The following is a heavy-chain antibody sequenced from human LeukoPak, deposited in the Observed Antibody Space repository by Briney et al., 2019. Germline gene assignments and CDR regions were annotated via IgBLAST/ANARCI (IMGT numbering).Heavy chain of an antibody. Sequence: GSLRLSCAASGFTVDDYGMSWVRQAPGNGLQWGFGINWIVGSTGYADSVKGRFTISRDNAKNSLYLQMNSLRAGDTALYYCARDLWAAGELSSVWYLWGQGTLVTVSS. J-gene: IGHJ5*02. CDR1: GFTVDDYG. D-gene: IGHD6-19*01. V-gene: IGHV3-20*04. CDR3: ARDLWAAGELSSVWYL. CDR2: INWIVGST.